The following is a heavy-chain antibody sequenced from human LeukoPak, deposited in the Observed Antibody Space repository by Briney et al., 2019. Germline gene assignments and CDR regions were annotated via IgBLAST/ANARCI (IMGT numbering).Heavy chain of an antibody. CDR3: ARDRISGFYYGYPYYFDS. CDR1: GGTFSSYA. Sequence: EASVKVSCKASGGTFSSYAINWVRQAPGQGLEWMGRIIPISTTANYAQKFQGRVTITTDESTTTAYMELSSLRSEDTAVYYCARDRISGFYYGYPYYFDSWGQGTLVTVSS. CDR2: IIPISTTA. V-gene: IGHV1-69*05. J-gene: IGHJ4*02. D-gene: IGHD3-10*01.